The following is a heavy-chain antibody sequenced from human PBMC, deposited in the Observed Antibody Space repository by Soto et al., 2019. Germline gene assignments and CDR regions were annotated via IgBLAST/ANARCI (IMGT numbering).Heavy chain of an antibody. CDR3: AKDLFKYSSGWYYFDY. Sequence: EVQLLESGGGLVQPGGSLRLSCAASGFTFSSYAMSWVRQAPGKGLEWVAAISGSGGSTYYEDSEKGRFTNSRDNSKNTLYLQMNSLRAEDTSVYYCAKDLFKYSSGWYYFDYWGQGTLVTVSS. D-gene: IGHD6-19*01. CDR1: GFTFSSYA. CDR2: ISGSGGST. V-gene: IGHV3-23*02. J-gene: IGHJ4*02.